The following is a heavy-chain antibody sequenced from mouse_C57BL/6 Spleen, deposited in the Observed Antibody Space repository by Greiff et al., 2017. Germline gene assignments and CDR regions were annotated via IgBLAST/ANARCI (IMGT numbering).Heavy chain of an antibody. V-gene: IGHV1-69*01. CDR2: IDPSDSYT. Sequence: QVQLQQPGAELVMPGASVKLSCKASGYTFTSYWMHWVKQRPGQGLEWIGEIDPSDSYTNYNQKFKGKSTLTVDKSSSPAYMQLSSLTSEDSAVYYCARNYAMDDWGQGTSVTVSS. CDR3: ARNYAMDD. J-gene: IGHJ4*01. CDR1: GYTFTSYW.